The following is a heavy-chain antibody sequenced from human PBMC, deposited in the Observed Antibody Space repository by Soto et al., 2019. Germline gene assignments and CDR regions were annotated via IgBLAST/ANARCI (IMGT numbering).Heavy chain of an antibody. CDR3: VRGVLRFLEWLSPLDY. D-gene: IGHD3-3*01. J-gene: IGHJ4*02. Sequence: QVQLQQWGAGLLKPSETLSLTCAVYGGSFSGYYWSWIRQPPGKGLEWIGEINHSGSTNYNPSLKSRVTISVDTSKKQFSLKLSSVTAADTAVYYCVRGVLRFLEWLSPLDYWGQGTLVTVSS. CDR1: GGSFSGYY. CDR2: INHSGST. V-gene: IGHV4-34*01.